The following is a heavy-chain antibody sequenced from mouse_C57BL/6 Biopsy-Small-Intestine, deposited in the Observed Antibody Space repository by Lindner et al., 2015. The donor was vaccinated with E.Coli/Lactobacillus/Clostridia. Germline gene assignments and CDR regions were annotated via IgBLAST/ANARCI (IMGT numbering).Heavy chain of an antibody. V-gene: IGHV1-80*01. CDR1: GYAFSSYW. CDR2: IYPGDGDI. D-gene: IGHD1-1*01. Sequence: VQLQESGAELVKPGASVKISCKASGYAFSSYWMNWVKQRPGKGLEWIGQIYPGDGDINYNGKFKGKATLTADKTSSTAYLQLSSLTSEDSAVYFCARRDYGSSYGYFDVWGTGTTVTVSS. J-gene: IGHJ1*03. CDR3: ARRDYGSSYGYFDV.